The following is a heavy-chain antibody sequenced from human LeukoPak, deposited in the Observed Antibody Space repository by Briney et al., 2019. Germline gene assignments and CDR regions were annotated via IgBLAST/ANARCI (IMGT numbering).Heavy chain of an antibody. D-gene: IGHD5-24*01. J-gene: IGHJ4*02. Sequence: ASVKVSCKVSGYTLTELSMHWVRQAPGKGLEWMGGFDPEDGETIYAQKFQGRVTMTEDTSTDTAYMELSSLRSEDTAVYYCARDARRDGYNLESYLFDYWGQGTLVTVSS. CDR1: GYTLTELS. CDR2: FDPEDGET. V-gene: IGHV1-24*01. CDR3: ARDARRDGYNLESYLFDY.